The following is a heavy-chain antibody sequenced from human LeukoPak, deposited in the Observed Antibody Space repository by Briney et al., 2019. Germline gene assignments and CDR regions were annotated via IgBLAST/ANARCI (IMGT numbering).Heavy chain of an antibody. Sequence: KTSETLSLTCAVSGYSISNGYYGGWIRQPPGKGLEWIGTIYHTGTTYYNPSLKSRVAISVETSKNQFSLKLSSVTAAYTAVYYCARGGYNWNYWGQGTLVTVSS. V-gene: IGHV4-38-2*01. J-gene: IGHJ4*02. CDR1: GYSISNGYY. CDR3: ARGGYNWNY. D-gene: IGHD1-20*01. CDR2: IYHTGTT.